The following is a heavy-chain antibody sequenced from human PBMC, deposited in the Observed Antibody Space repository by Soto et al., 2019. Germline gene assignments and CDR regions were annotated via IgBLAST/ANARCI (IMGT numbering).Heavy chain of an antibody. Sequence: GGSLRLSCAASGFTFTRYSMNWVRQAPGKGLEWVSSISSTTNYIYYADSMKGRFTVSRDNAKNSVYLEMNSLSAEDTAVYFCARESEDLTSNFDYWGQGTLVTVSS. CDR1: GFTFTRYS. CDR3: ARESEDLTSNFDY. V-gene: IGHV3-21*01. CDR2: ISSTTNYI. J-gene: IGHJ4*02.